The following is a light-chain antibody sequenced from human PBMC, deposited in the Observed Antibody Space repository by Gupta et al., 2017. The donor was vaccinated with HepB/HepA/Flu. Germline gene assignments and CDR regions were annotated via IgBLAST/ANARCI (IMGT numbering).Light chain of an antibody. CDR1: NSDVDGHNY. Sequence: QSALTQPASVSVSPGQSITIPCTATNSDVDGHNYVSWYQQHPGKAPKLMIYDVSNRPSGVSNRFSGSKSGSTASLTVSGLQAEDEADYYCSSYTSSSTVVFGGGTKVTVL. CDR2: DVS. V-gene: IGLV2-14*03. J-gene: IGLJ2*01. CDR3: SSYTSSSTVV.